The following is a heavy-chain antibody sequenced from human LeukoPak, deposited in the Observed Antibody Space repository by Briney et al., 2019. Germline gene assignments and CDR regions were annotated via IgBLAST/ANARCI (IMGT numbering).Heavy chain of an antibody. J-gene: IGHJ4*02. D-gene: IGHD2-2*01. Sequence: ASVKVSCKASGYTFTSHGFSWVRQAPGQGLEWMGWISAHNGNTNSARNLQGRVTMTTDTSTNTAYMELRSLKSDDTAVYYCARDSLYCSSSSCAFDYWGQGTPVTVSS. CDR2: ISAHNGNT. CDR1: GYTFTSHG. V-gene: IGHV1-18*01. CDR3: ARDSLYCSSSSCAFDY.